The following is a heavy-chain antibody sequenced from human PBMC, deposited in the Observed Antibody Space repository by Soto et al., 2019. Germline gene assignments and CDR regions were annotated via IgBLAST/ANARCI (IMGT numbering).Heavy chain of an antibody. V-gene: IGHV1-8*01. J-gene: IGHJ5*02. CDR3: ARAPEHLVNWFDP. D-gene: IGHD6-13*01. CDR2: MNPNSGKT. Sequence: ASVKVSCKASGYAFTNYDITWVRQATGQGLEWMGWMNPNSGKTAYAQKFQGRVTMTRNTSISTAYMELSSLTSEDTAVYYCARAPEHLVNWFDPWGQGTLVTVSS. CDR1: GYAFTNYD.